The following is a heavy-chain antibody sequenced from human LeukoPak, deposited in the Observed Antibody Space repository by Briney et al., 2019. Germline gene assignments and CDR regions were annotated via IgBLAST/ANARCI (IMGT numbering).Heavy chain of an antibody. J-gene: IGHJ4*02. CDR1: SGSFSSSSYY. CDR3: GREGYASGWNDY. CDR2: IYYSGST. D-gene: IGHD6-19*01. Sequence: SETLSLTCTVSSGSFSSSSYYWDWIRQPPGKGLEWIGSIYYSGSTYYNPSLKSRVTMSVDTSKNQFSLKLSSVFPADTAVCYCGREGYASGWNDYWGQGILATVSS. V-gene: IGHV4-39*02.